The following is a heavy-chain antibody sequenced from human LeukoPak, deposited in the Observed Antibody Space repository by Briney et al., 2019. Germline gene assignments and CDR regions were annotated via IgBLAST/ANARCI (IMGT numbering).Heavy chain of an antibody. Sequence: XGSLRLSCEASGFTFSSYAIRWVRQAPGTGLEWVSSIPGSGGATYYADSVRGRFSISRDSSKNTVYLQMNSLRDEDTAVYYCARARPWDSSRSYYFGMDVWGHGTTVTVSS. CDR2: IPGSGGAT. V-gene: IGHV3-23*01. J-gene: IGHJ6*02. CDR1: GFTFSSYA. D-gene: IGHD3-22*01. CDR3: ARARPWDSSRSYYFGMDV.